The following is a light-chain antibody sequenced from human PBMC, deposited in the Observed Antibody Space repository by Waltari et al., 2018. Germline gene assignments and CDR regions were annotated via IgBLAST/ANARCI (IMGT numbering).Light chain of an antibody. CDR1: QGVNVY. V-gene: IGKV1-9*01. CDR2: AAS. CDR3: QQFNASPRT. Sequence: IHLTQSPSSLSASVRDRVTITCRASQGVNVYLAWYQQKPGKAPKLLIYAASTLQSGVSSRFSGSGSGTDFTLTINSLQPEDIATYYCQQFNASPRTFGQGTNVEIK. J-gene: IGKJ1*01.